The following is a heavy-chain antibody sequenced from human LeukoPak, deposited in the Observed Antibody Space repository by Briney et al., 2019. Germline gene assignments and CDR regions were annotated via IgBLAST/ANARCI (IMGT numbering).Heavy chain of an antibody. D-gene: IGHD3-16*01. Sequence: GGSLRLSCAASGFTFSSYAMHWVRQAPGKGLEWVAVISYDGSNKYYADSVKGRFTISRDNSKNTLYLQMNSLRAEDTAVYYRARALRFLGAAYGMDVWGQGTTVTVSS. CDR3: ARALRFLGAAYGMDV. CDR2: ISYDGSNK. V-gene: IGHV3-30-3*01. J-gene: IGHJ6*02. CDR1: GFTFSSYA.